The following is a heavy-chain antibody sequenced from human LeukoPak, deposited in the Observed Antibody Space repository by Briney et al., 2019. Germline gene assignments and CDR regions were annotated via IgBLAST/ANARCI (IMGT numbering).Heavy chain of an antibody. D-gene: IGHD1-26*01. CDR3: ARGGWELPEGYFDS. CDR1: GGSFSNYY. Sequence: PSETLSLTCAVYGGSFSNYYWSWIRQPPGKRLEWIGEINHSGSTNYNPSLKCRVSVSLDTSKNQFSLKLTSVTAADTAVYYCARGGWELPEGYFDSWGQGTLVSVSS. CDR2: INHSGST. V-gene: IGHV4-34*01. J-gene: IGHJ4*02.